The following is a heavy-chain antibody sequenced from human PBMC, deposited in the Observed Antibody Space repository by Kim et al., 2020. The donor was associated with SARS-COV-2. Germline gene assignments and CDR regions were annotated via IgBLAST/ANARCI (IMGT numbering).Heavy chain of an antibody. CDR1: GFTVSSNY. CDR2: IYSGGGT. D-gene: IGHD1-20*01. V-gene: IGHV3-66*01. J-gene: IGHJ4*02. CDR3: ARGNNWNDGGFDY. Sequence: GGSLRLSCAASGFTVSSNYMSWVRQAPGKGLEWVSVIYSGGGTYYADSVKGRFTISRDNSKNTLYLLMNSLRAEDTAVYYCARGNNWNDGGFDYWGQGTLVTVSS.